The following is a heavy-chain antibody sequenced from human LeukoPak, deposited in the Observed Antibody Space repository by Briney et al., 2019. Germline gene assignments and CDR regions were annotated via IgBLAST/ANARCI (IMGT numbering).Heavy chain of an antibody. CDR2: INPNSGGT. CDR3: ARVSYYYDSSGYSTDAFDI. D-gene: IGHD3-22*01. V-gene: IGHV1-2*02. Sequence: GASVKVSCKASGYTFTGYYMHWVRQAPGQGLEWMGWINPNSGGTNYALKFQGRVTMTRDTSISTAYMELSRLRSDDTAVYYCARVSYYYDSSGYSTDAFDIWGQGTMVTVSS. J-gene: IGHJ3*02. CDR1: GYTFTGYY.